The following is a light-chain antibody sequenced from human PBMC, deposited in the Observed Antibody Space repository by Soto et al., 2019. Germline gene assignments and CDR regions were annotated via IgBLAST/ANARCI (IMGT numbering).Light chain of an antibody. CDR2: GNS. CDR1: SSNIGAGYD. J-gene: IGLJ1*01. V-gene: IGLV1-40*01. CDR3: QSYDSSLSAFYV. Sequence: SALPQPPSVYGSPGQRVTISCTGSSSNIGAGYDVHWYQQLPGTAPKLLIYGNSNRPSGVPDRFSGSKSGTSASLAITGLQAEDEADYYCQSYDSSLSAFYVFGTGTKVTVL.